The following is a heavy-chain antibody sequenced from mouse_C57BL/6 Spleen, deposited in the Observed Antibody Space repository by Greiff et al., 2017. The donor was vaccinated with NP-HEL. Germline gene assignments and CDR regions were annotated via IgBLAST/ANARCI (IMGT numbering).Heavy chain of an antibody. CDR1: GFTFSSYG. Sequence: EVQRVESGGDLVKPGGSLKLSCAASGFTFSSYGMSWVRQTPDKRLEWVATISSGGSYTYYPDSVKGRFTISRDNAKNTLYLQMSSLKSEDTAMYYCARHDSYYGSSYYFDYWGQGTTLTVSS. V-gene: IGHV5-6*01. CDR3: ARHDSYYGSSYYFDY. J-gene: IGHJ2*01. CDR2: ISSGGSYT. D-gene: IGHD1-1*01.